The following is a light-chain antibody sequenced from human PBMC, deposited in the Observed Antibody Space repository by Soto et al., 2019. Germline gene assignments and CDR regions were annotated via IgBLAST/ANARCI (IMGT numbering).Light chain of an antibody. J-gene: IGKJ1*01. Sequence: EVVMTQSPATLSVSPGERATLSCRASQSVRSNFAWYQQKPGQAPRLLIYGASTRATGVPSRFSGSGSGTEFTFTISSLPSEDFALYYCLQYNDWVPTFGQGTKVEIK. CDR1: QSVRSN. V-gene: IGKV3-15*01. CDR3: LQYNDWVPT. CDR2: GAS.